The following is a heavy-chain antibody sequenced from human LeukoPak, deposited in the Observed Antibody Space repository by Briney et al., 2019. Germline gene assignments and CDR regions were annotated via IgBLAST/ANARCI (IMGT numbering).Heavy chain of an antibody. Sequence: SETLSLTCTVSGGSISSGDYYWSWIRQPPGKGLEWIGYIYYSGSTYYNPSLKSRVTISVDRSKNQFSLKLSSVTAADTAVYYCARGNPPANWGFDWFDPWGQGTLVTVSS. J-gene: IGHJ5*02. D-gene: IGHD7-27*01. CDR1: GGSISSGDYY. V-gene: IGHV4-30-4*08. CDR3: ARGNPPANWGFDWFDP. CDR2: IYYSGST.